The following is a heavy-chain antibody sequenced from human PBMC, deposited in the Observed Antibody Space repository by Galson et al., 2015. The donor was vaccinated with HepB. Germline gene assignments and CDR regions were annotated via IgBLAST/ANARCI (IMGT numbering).Heavy chain of an antibody. CDR3: AKDHYYDSSGYYPPDY. Sequence: SLRLSCAASGFTFSSYAMSWVRQAPGKGLEWVSAISGSGGSTYYADSVKGRFTISRDNSKNTLYLQMNSLRAEDTAVYYCAKDHYYDSSGYYPPDYWGQGTLVTVSS. D-gene: IGHD3-22*01. J-gene: IGHJ4*02. V-gene: IGHV3-23*01. CDR1: GFTFSSYA. CDR2: ISGSGGST.